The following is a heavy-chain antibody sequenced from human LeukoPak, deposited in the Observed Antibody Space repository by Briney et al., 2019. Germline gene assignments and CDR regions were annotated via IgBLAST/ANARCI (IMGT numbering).Heavy chain of an antibody. CDR3: AASLDTAMVYFDY. V-gene: IGHV4-31*03. Sequence: SETLSLTCIVSGGSISSGGHYWSWIRQHPGKGLEWIGYINYSGSTYYNLSLKSRVTISVDTSQNQFSLKLSSVTAADTAVYYCAASLDTAMVYFDYWDQGTLVTVSS. D-gene: IGHD5-18*01. CDR2: INYSGST. J-gene: IGHJ4*02. CDR1: GGSISSGGHY.